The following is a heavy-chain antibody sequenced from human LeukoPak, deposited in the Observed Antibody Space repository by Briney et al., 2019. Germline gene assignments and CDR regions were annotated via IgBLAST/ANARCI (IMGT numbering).Heavy chain of an antibody. Sequence: ASVKVSCKASAFTFTSHGFTWVRQAPGQGLEWMGWISASNGKTNYAQKFQGRVIMTTDTSTSTVYMELRSLRSDDTAVYYCVRWWHSSNWPPELSDYWGQGTLVTVSS. V-gene: IGHV1-18*01. J-gene: IGHJ4*02. CDR1: AFTFTSHG. D-gene: IGHD2-15*01. CDR3: VRWWHSSNWPPELSDY. CDR2: ISASNGKT.